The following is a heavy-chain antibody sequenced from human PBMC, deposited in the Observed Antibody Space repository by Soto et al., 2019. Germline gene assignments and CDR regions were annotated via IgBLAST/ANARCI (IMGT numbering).Heavy chain of an antibody. CDR2: IYYSGST. V-gene: IGHV4-59*01. J-gene: IGHJ5*02. CDR3: AKDWYCSSTSCFSWPGNWFDP. Sequence: PSETLSLTCTVSGGSISSYYWSWIRQPPGKGLEWIGYIYYSGSTNYNPSLKSRVTISVDTSKNQFSLKLSSVTAADTAVYYCAKDWYCSSTSCFSWPGNWFDPWGQGTLVTVSS. CDR1: GGSISSYY. D-gene: IGHD2-2*01.